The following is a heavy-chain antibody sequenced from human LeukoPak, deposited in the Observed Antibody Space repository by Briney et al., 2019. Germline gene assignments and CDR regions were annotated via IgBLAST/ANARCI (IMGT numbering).Heavy chain of an antibody. CDR3: ARESVVVTVPSAFDI. D-gene: IGHD2-21*02. Sequence: ASVKVSCKASGGTFSSYAISWVRQAPGQGLEWMGGIIPIFGTANYAQKFQGRVTITADESTSTAYMELSSLRSEDAAVYYCARESVVVTVPSAFDIWGQGTMVTVSS. V-gene: IGHV1-69*13. CDR1: GGTFSSYA. J-gene: IGHJ3*02. CDR2: IIPIFGTA.